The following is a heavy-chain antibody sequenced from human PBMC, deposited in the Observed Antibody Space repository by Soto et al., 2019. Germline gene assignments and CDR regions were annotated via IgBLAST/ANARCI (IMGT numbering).Heavy chain of an antibody. CDR3: AKSHTTSGWYVTTDY. V-gene: IGHV1-2*02. CDR2: INPNSGGT. Sequence: QVQLVQSGAEVKKPGASVKVSCKASGYTFTGYYMHWVRQAPGQGLEWMGWINPNSGGTNYAQKFQGRVTMTRDTSISTAYMELSRLRSDDTAVYYCAKSHTTSGWYVTTDYWGQGTRVTVSS. CDR1: GYTFTGYY. J-gene: IGHJ4*02. D-gene: IGHD6-19*01.